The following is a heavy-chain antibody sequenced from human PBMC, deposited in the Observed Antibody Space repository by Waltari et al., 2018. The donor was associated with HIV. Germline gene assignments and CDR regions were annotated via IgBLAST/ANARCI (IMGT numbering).Heavy chain of an antibody. V-gene: IGHV3-15*05. J-gene: IGHJ4*02. Sequence: EVQLVESGGDLVKPGGCLRLSCAGSGLSFDKAWMTWVRQAPGKGLEWVGRIRSKTDGGTADYAAVVKGRFTISRDDSGNTLYLQMSSLEVEVTAVYYCTTEEGYASGTFLDYWGQGTLVTVSS. D-gene: IGHD3-10*01. CDR3: TTEEGYASGTFLDY. CDR1: GLSFDKAW. CDR2: IRSKTDGGTA.